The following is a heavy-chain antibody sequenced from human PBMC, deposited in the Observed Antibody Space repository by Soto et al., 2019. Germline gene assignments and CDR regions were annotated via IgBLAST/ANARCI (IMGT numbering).Heavy chain of an antibody. J-gene: IGHJ5*02. V-gene: IGHV5-51*01. CDR3: ARLGGGYSGDTIFGGPHPGRWFDT. CDR2: IYPGDSDT. CDR1: GYSFTSYW. Sequence: GESLKISCKGSGYSFTSYWIGWVRQMPGKGLEWMGIIYPGDSDTRYSPSFQGQVTISADKSISTAYLQWSSLRVSDTAMYYCARLGGGYSGDTIFGGPHPGRWFDTWGQGTLVTVSS. D-gene: IGHD3-3*01.